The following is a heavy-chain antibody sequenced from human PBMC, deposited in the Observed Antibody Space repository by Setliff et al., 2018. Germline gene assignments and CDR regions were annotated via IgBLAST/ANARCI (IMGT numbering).Heavy chain of an antibody. J-gene: IGHJ3*02. CDR3: TRDWGGVGATNAFDI. D-gene: IGHD1-26*01. CDR1: GFTFSSHW. Sequence: GGSLRLSCGASGFTFSSHWMTWVRQAPGKGLEWVANIKEDGGEKYYVDSVKGLFTISRDNAKNTVYLQMTRLTAEDTAVYYCTRDWGGVGATNAFDIWGQGTTVTVSS. V-gene: IGHV3-7*01. CDR2: IKEDGGEK.